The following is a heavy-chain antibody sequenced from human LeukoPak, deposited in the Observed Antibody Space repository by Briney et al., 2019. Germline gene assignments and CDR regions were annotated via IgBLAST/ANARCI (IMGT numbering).Heavy chain of an antibody. CDR1: GFTVSSYA. J-gene: IGHJ4*02. CDR2: ISGSGGST. CDR3: ARGVRFGELILYYFDY. D-gene: IGHD3-10*01. V-gene: IGHV3-23*01. Sequence: GGSLRLSCAASGFTVSSYAMSWVRQAPGKGLEWGSAISGSGGSTYYADSVKGRLTISRDNSKNTLYLKINSLRAEDTAVYYCARGVRFGELILYYFDYWGQGTLVTVSS.